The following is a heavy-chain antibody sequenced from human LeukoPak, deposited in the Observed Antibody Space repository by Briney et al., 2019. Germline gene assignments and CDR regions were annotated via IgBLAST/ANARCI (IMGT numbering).Heavy chain of an antibody. J-gene: IGHJ5*02. Sequence: PSETLSLTCTVSGGSISSSSYYWGWIRQPPGKGLEWIGSINYSGNTLYNPSLKSRVTISVDTSKNQFSLKLSSVTAADTAVYYCARIPFVVVPAARRRGGWFDPWGQGTLVTVSS. CDR1: GGSISSSSYY. D-gene: IGHD2-2*01. CDR3: ARIPFVVVPAARRRGGWFDP. V-gene: IGHV4-39*01. CDR2: INYSGNT.